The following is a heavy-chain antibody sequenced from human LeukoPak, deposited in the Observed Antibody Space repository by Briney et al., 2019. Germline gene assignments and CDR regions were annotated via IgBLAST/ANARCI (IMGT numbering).Heavy chain of an antibody. Sequence: PSETLSLTCTVSGASIGSYYWSWIRQPPGKGLEWIGYIYDSGSTNYNPSLKSRVTISVDTSKNQFSLKLSSVTAADTAVYYCACLTTADAFDIWGQGTMVTVSS. CDR1: GASIGSYY. CDR2: IYDSGST. CDR3: ACLTTADAFDI. J-gene: IGHJ3*02. D-gene: IGHD3-22*01. V-gene: IGHV4-59*01.